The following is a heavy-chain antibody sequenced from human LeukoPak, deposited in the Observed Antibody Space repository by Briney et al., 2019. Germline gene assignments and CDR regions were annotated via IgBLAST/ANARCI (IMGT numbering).Heavy chain of an antibody. CDR1: VGTFSSYT. V-gene: IGHV1-69*02. CDR3: SSSHQGYYYYYSMDV. J-gene: IGHJ6*02. Sequence: ASVTVSCKDSVGTFSSYTISWVRQAPRDGLEWMGWVFPILGIANYAQKFQGRVTNTADKSTSTAYMEPSSLRSEHTAVYYYSSSHQGYYYYYSMDVWGQDTTVTV. D-gene: IGHD6-6*01. CDR2: VFPILGIA.